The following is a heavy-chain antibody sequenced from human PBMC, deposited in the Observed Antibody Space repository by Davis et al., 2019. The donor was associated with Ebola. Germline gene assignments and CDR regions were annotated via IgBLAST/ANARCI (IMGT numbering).Heavy chain of an antibody. CDR3: AVRGGGDY. V-gene: IGHV4-39*01. D-gene: IGHD3-10*01. Sequence: MPSETLSLTCTVSGGSISSSSYYWGWIRQPPGKGLEWIGSIYYSGSTYYNPSLKSRVTISVDTSKNQFSLKLGSVTAAGTAVYYCAVRGGGDYWGQGTLVTVSS. CDR1: GGSISSSSYY. J-gene: IGHJ4*02. CDR2: IYYSGST.